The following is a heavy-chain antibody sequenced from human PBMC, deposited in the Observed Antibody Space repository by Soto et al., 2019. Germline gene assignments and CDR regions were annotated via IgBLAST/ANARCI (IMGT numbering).Heavy chain of an antibody. V-gene: IGHV3-23*01. Sequence: PGGSLRLSCAASGFTFSSYAMSWVRQAPGKGLEWVSAISGSGGSTYYADSVKGRFTISRDNSKNTLYLQMNSLRAEDTAVYYCANGGYSYGIYYYYGMDVWGQGTTVTASS. D-gene: IGHD5-18*01. CDR1: GFTFSSYA. J-gene: IGHJ6*02. CDR2: ISGSGGST. CDR3: ANGGYSYGIYYYYGMDV.